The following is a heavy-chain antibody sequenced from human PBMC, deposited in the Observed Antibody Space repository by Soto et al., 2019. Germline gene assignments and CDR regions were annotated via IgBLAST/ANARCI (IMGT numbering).Heavy chain of an antibody. CDR2: ISNSGNT. CDR1: GGSGRRDGYY. J-gene: IGHJ6*02. Sequence: LSLPCTVSGGSGRRDGYYWSWIRQPPGKGLEWIGFISNSGNTTFNPPLKRRVTISLDTSKYQFSLRLTSVTAADTAVYYCARDIPRDGYNFGSGAMGVWGQGTTVTVSS. V-gene: IGHV4-61*08. CDR3: ARDIPRDGYNFGSGAMGV. D-gene: IGHD5-12*01.